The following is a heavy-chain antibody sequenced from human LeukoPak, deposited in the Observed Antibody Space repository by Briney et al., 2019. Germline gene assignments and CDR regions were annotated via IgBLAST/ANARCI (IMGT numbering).Heavy chain of an antibody. V-gene: IGHV3-23*01. CDR2: NSGSGGST. Sequence: GGSLRLSCAASGFTFNTYAMSWVRQAPGKGLEWVSSNSGSGGSTYYAGSVEGRFTISRDNSKNTLYLQMNSLRAEDTALYYCVTDQKDLGGIAAYHWGQGTQVTVSS. CDR1: GFTFNTYA. D-gene: IGHD6-13*01. CDR3: VTDQKDLGGIAAYH. J-gene: IGHJ5*02.